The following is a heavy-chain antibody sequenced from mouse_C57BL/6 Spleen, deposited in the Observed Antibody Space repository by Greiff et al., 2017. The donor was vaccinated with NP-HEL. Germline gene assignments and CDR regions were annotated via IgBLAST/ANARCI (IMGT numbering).Heavy chain of an antibody. CDR1: GYTFTSYW. J-gene: IGHJ2*01. Sequence: QVQLQQPGAELVMPGASVKLSCKASGYTFTSYWMHWVKQRPGQGLEWIGEIDPSDSYTNYNQKFKGKSTLTVDKSSSTAYMQLSSLTSEDSAVLYRARPPPTTGGGYFDYWGQGTTLTVSS. CDR2: IDPSDSYT. V-gene: IGHV1-69*01. CDR3: ARPPPTTGGGYFDY. D-gene: IGHD1-1*01.